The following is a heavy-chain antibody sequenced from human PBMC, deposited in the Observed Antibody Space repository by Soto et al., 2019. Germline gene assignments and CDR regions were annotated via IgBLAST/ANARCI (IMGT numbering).Heavy chain of an antibody. J-gene: IGHJ6*02. Sequence: QVQLVQSGGEVKKPGASVKVSCKTSGYSFTTYGISWVRQAPGQGLEWMGWISAYNGNTNYAQKLQGRVTMTTDTAASTAYMERRSLRSDATAVYYWAREGPAPYYYSGMDVWGQGSTVTVSS. CDR3: AREGPAPYYYSGMDV. CDR1: GYSFTTYG. CDR2: ISAYNGNT. V-gene: IGHV1-18*01.